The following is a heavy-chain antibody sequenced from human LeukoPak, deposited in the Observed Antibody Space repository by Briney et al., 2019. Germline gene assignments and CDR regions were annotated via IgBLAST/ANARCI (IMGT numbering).Heavy chain of an antibody. CDR1: GFTFDDYA. V-gene: IGHV3-9*01. CDR2: ISWNSGSI. J-gene: IGHJ4*02. CDR3: AKDRGGSYNY. Sequence: GRSLRLSCAASGFTFDDYAMHWVRQAPGKGLEWVSGISWNSGSIGYADSVKGRFTISRDNAKNSLYLQMNSLRAEDTALYYCAKDRGGSYNYWGQGTLVTVSP. D-gene: IGHD1-26*01.